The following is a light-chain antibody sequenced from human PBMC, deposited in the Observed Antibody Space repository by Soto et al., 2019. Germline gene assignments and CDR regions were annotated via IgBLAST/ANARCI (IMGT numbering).Light chain of an antibody. V-gene: IGKV1-39*01. CDR3: QQSHNTPYT. Sequence: DIQMTQSPSSLSASVGDRVTITCRASQSVNTYLNWYQKRQGKAPKLLIYAATSLQSGVQPKFSGSGSETDFNLTISGLQPEDFATYDCQQSHNTPYTFGLGTMLEIK. J-gene: IGKJ2*01. CDR1: QSVNTY. CDR2: AAT.